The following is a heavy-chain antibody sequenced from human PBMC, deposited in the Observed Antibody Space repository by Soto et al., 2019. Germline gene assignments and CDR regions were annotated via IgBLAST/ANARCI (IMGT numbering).Heavy chain of an antibody. CDR3: AKVHGSGTYNNFPDY. CDR2: INQYGSER. D-gene: IGHD3-10*01. V-gene: IGHV3-7*03. Sequence: GGSLRLSCAASGFTFGTYWMSWVRQAPGKGLQWVANINQYGSERFYVDSVNGRFTVSRDNAKNSLYLQMNSLRVEDTAVYYYAKVHGSGTYNNFPDYWGQGTLVTVSS. J-gene: IGHJ4*02. CDR1: GFTFGTYW.